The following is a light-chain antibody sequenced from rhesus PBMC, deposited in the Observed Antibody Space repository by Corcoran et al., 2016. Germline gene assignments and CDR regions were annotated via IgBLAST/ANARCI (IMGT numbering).Light chain of an antibody. J-gene: IGKJ4*01. CDR2: GAS. V-gene: IGKV3-24*04. Sequence: ETVVTQSPATLASSPGERATLSCRASQSVGSYLAWYQQKPEPAPRLLLYGASSRATGIPDRFSGSVSGADFTLTICSLEPEDVGIYYCQQSSNLLTFGGGTKVEIK. CDR1: QSVGSY. CDR3: QQSSNLLT.